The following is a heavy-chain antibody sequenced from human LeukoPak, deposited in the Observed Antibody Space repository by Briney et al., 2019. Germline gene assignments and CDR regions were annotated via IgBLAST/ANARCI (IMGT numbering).Heavy chain of an antibody. D-gene: IGHD1-26*01. V-gene: IGHV3-30*02. CDR1: GFIFSKYG. J-gene: IGHJ6*03. CDR3: ARDPYSGGYGDYYYYYMDL. CDR2: IRYDGSNK. Sequence: GGSLRLSCAASGFIFSKYGIHWVRQAPGKGLEWVAFIRYDGSNKYYADSVKGRFTISRDNSKNTLYLQMNSLRAEDTAVYYCARDPYSGGYGDYYYYYMDLWGQGTTVTISS.